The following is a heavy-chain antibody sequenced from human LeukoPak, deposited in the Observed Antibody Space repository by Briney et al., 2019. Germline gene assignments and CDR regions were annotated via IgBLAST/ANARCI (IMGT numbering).Heavy chain of an antibody. CDR1: GFTFSPYS. Sequence: GGSLRLSCAASGFTFSPYSMNWVRQAPGKGLEWVSFISSSSSYIYYADSVKGRFTISRDNAKKSLFLQMNSLRAEDAAVYYCTRVTNSGYDSGNFDYWGQGTLVTVSS. D-gene: IGHD5-12*01. CDR3: TRVTNSGYDSGNFDY. V-gene: IGHV3-21*01. CDR2: ISSSSSYI. J-gene: IGHJ4*02.